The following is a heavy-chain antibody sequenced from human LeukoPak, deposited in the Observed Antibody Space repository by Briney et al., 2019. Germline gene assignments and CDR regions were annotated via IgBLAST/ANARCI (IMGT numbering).Heavy chain of an antibody. CDR1: GFTFSSYG. CDR3: AKDLTYYYDSSGYYV. Sequence: GRSLRLSCAASGFTFSSYGMHWVRQAPGKGLEWVAVISYDGSNKYYADSVKGRFTISRDNSKNTLYLQMNSLRAEDTAVYYCAKDLTYYYDSSGYYVWGQGTPVTVSS. D-gene: IGHD3-22*01. CDR2: ISYDGSNK. J-gene: IGHJ4*02. V-gene: IGHV3-30*18.